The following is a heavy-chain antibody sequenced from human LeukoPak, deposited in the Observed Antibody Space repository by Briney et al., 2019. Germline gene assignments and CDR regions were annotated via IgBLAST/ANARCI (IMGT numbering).Heavy chain of an antibody. CDR1: GFTVSSNY. D-gene: IGHD3-22*01. J-gene: IGHJ1*01. Sequence: GGSLRLSCAASGFTVSSNYMSWVRQAPGKGLEWVSVIYSGGSAYYANSVKGRFTLSRDNTKNTMYLQMDSLRAEDTAVYYCASPGYTYYYDSSGYYSDWGQGTLVTVSS. CDR3: ASPGYTYYYDSSGYYSD. V-gene: IGHV3-53*01. CDR2: IYSGGSA.